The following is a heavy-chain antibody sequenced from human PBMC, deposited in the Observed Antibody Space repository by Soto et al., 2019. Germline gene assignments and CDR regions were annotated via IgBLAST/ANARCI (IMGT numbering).Heavy chain of an antibody. CDR1: GGSFSGYY. Sequence: QVQLQQWGAGLLKPSETLSLTCAIYGGSFSGYYWSWIRQPPGMGLEWIGEVDQSGSTNYNPSLESRVSISGDTSKTQFALKLNSVTAANAAVYYCARDRQLGYCAGGSCYSFFDYWGQGALVIVSS. V-gene: IGHV4-34*01. J-gene: IGHJ4*02. CDR3: ARDRQLGYCAGGSCYSFFDY. D-gene: IGHD2-15*01. CDR2: VDQSGST.